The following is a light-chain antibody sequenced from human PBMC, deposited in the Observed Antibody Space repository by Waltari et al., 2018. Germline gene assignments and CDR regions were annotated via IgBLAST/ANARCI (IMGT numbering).Light chain of an antibody. CDR3: QSYDRSLNGHVV. CDR2: GNS. V-gene: IGLV1-40*01. Sequence: QSVLTQPPSVSWAPGQTVTISCTGSSPNLGSTYDVHWYQQLPGTAPKLLIYGNSNRPSGVPDRCSGSKSVTSASLAITGLQAEDEADYYCQSYDRSLNGHVVFGGGPKVTVL. J-gene: IGLJ2*01. CDR1: SPNLGSTYD.